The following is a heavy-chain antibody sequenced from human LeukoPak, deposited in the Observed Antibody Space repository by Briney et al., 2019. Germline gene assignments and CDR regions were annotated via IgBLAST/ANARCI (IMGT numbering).Heavy chain of an antibody. CDR1: GYTFTSYG. CDR2: INPNSGGT. J-gene: IGHJ4*02. V-gene: IGHV1-2*02. CDR3: ASETGTTSYFDY. Sequence: VASVKVSCKASGYTFTSYGISWVRQAPGQGLEWMGWINPNSGGTNYAQKFQGRVTMTRDTSISTAYMELSRLRSDDTAVYYCASETGTTSYFDYWGQGTLVTVSS. D-gene: IGHD1-7*01.